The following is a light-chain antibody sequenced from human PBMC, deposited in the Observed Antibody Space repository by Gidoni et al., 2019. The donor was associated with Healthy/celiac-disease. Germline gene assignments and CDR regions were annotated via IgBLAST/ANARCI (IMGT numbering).Light chain of an antibody. CDR2: AAS. V-gene: IGKV1-39*01. CDR3: QQSYSTRIFT. J-gene: IGKJ3*01. Sequence: DIQMTQSPSSLSASVGDRVTITSRASQSISSYLNWYQQKPGKAPKLLIYAASSLQSGVPSRFSGSGSGTDFTLTISSLQPEDFATYYCQQSYSTRIFTFGPGKKVDIK. CDR1: QSISSY.